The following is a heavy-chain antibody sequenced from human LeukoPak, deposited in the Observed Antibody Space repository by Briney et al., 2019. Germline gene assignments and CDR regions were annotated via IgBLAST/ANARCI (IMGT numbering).Heavy chain of an antibody. CDR1: GYTFTGYY. J-gene: IGHJ5*02. V-gene: IGHV1-2*02. D-gene: IGHD5-12*01. CDR2: INPDTGGT. Sequence: ASVKVSCKASGYTFTGYYVHWVRQAPGQGLQWMGWINPDTGGTKYSQKLQGRVTMTTDTSTSTAYMELSRLRSDDTAVYYCARDARLGWFDPWGQGTLVTVSS. CDR3: ARDARLGWFDP.